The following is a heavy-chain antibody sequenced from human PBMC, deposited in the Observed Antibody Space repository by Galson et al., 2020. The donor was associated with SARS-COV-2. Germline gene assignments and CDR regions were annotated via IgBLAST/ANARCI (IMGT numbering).Heavy chain of an antibody. Sequence: ASETLSLTCTVSGGSISSSSYYWGWIRQPPGKGLEWIGSIYYSGSTYYNPSLKSRVTISVDTSKNQFSLKLSSVTAADTAVYYCARRRLGPPFNYYDIHAEYFQHWGQGTLVTVSS. V-gene: IGHV4-39*01. J-gene: IGHJ1*01. CDR1: GGSISSSSYY. CDR3: ARRRLGPPFNYYDIHAEYFQH. CDR2: IYYSGST. D-gene: IGHD3-22*01.